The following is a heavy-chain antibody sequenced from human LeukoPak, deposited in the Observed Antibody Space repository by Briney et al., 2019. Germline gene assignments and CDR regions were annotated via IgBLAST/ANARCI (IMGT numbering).Heavy chain of an antibody. Sequence: GASLKISGKGSGYSFTNYWIGWVRQMPGKGLEWMVIIYPGDSDTRYSPSFQGQVTISADKSISTAYLQWTSLKTSDTAMYYCTRLRISMVRGVTLPRDNWFDPWGQGTLVTVSS. CDR1: GYSFTNYW. D-gene: IGHD3-10*01. J-gene: IGHJ5*02. CDR3: TRLRISMVRGVTLPRDNWFDP. CDR2: IYPGDSDT. V-gene: IGHV5-51*01.